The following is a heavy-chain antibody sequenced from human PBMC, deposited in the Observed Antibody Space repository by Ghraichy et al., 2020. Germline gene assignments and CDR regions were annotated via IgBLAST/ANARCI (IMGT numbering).Heavy chain of an antibody. V-gene: IGHV1-46*01. CDR2: INPSGGST. CDR1: GYTFTSYY. CDR3: ARESTPMTTVVRWDYYYYYGMDV. D-gene: IGHD4-23*01. J-gene: IGHJ6*02. Sequence: ASVKVSCKASGYTFTSYYMHWVRQAPGQGLEWMGIINPSGGSTSYAQKFQGRVTMTRDTSTSTVYMELSSLRSEDTAVYYCARESTPMTTVVRWDYYYYYGMDVWGQGTTVTVSS.